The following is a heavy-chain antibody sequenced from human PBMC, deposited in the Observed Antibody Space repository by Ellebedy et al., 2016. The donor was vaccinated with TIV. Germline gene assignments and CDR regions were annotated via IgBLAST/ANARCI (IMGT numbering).Heavy chain of an antibody. J-gene: IGHJ6*03. V-gene: IGHV1-46*01. CDR2: IHPSGGRT. Sequence: ASVKVSCXTSGYSFTSYYMHWVRHAPGQGLEWMGLIHPSGGRTSYAQKFQGRVILTRDTSTRTFYMELYSLRSEDTAVYYCARRSYDFWSGYPYYYYYYYMDVWGKGTTVTVSS. D-gene: IGHD3-3*01. CDR3: ARRSYDFWSGYPYYYYYYYMDV. CDR1: GYSFTSYY.